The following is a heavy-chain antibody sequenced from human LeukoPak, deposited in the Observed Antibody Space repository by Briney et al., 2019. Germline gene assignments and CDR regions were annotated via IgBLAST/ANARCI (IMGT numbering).Heavy chain of an antibody. D-gene: IGHD2-15*01. CDR1: GGSISSYY. V-gene: IGHV4-59*12. Sequence: SETLSLTCTVSGGSISSYYWSWIRQPPGKGLEWIGYIYYSGSTNYNPSLKSRVTMSVDTSKNQFSLKLSSVTAADTAVYYCARGGDIVVVITARGGWFDPWGQGTLVTVSS. CDR3: ARGGDIVVVITARGGWFDP. J-gene: IGHJ5*02. CDR2: IYYSGST.